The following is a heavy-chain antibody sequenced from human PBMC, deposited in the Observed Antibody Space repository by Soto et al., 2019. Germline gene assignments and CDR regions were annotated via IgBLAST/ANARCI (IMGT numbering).Heavy chain of an antibody. Sequence: QVTLKESGPVLVKPTETLTLTCTVSGFSLSNARMGVSWIRQPPGKALEWLAHIFSNDEKSYSTSLKSRLTIXXDXSXXQVVLTMTNMDPVDTATYYCARVLWFGEFPLWFDPWGQGTLVTVSS. D-gene: IGHD3-10*01. J-gene: IGHJ5*02. CDR3: ARVLWFGEFPLWFDP. V-gene: IGHV2-26*01. CDR1: GFSLSNARMG. CDR2: IFSNDEK.